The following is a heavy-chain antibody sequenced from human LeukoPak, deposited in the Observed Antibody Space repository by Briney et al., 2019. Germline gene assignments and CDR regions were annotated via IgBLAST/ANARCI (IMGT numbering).Heavy chain of an antibody. CDR3: ARDIDYAYFDY. D-gene: IGHD4/OR15-4a*01. Sequence: GASVKVSCTASGYTFTGYYMHWVRQAPGQGLEWMGWINPNSGGTNYAQKFQGWVTMTRDTSISAAYMELGRLRSDDTAVYYCARDIDYAYFDYWGQGTLVTVSS. CDR1: GYTFTGYY. CDR2: INPNSGGT. J-gene: IGHJ4*02. V-gene: IGHV1-2*04.